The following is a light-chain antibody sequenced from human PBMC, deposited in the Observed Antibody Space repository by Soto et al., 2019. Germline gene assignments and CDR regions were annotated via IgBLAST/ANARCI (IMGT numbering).Light chain of an antibody. Sequence: EIVLTQSPDTLAVSPGEVATLSCWASQSVTSNLAWYQQKRGQAPRLLIYAASTRATGVPARFSGSGSGTEFTLTISSLEPEDFAVYFCQQYGNSPRTFGQGTRLEIK. V-gene: IGKV3D-15*01. CDR1: QSVTSN. CDR2: AAS. CDR3: QQYGNSPRT. J-gene: IGKJ5*01.